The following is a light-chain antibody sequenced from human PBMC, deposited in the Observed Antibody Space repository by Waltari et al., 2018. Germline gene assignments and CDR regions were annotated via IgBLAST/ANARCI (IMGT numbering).Light chain of an antibody. CDR3: QQRFRWPLT. CDR1: ESVAAY. CDR2: DAS. J-gene: IGKJ4*01. V-gene: IGKV3-11*01. Sequence: EIVLTQSPATLYLSLGERATLSCRASESVAAYLGWYQQRLGQPPRLLIYDASNRATGIPARFSGSGSGTDFTLTIDSLEPEDFAVYYCQQRFRWPLTFGGGTRVE.